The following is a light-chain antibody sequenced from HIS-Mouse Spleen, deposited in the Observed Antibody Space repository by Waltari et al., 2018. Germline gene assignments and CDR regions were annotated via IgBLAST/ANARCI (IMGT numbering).Light chain of an antibody. J-gene: IGLJ2*01. V-gene: IGLV3-19*01. CDR3: YSTDSSGNHRV. CDR1: SLRSYY. Sequence: SSELTQDPAVSVALGQTVRITCQGDSLRSYYASWYQQKPGQAPVLVIYGKNNRPSGIPDRFSGSSSGTMAYLTISGAQVEDEADYYCYSTDSSGNHRVFGGGTKLTVL. CDR2: GKN.